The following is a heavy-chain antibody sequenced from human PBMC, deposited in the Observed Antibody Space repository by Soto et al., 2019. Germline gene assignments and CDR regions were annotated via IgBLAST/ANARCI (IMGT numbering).Heavy chain of an antibody. J-gene: IGHJ5*02. D-gene: IGHD4-4*01. CDR2: ISSSSSYI. V-gene: IGHV3-21*01. CDR1: GFTFSSYS. CDR3: AREKRGNYNWFDP. Sequence: EVQLVESGGGLVKPGGSLRLSCAASGFTFSSYSMNWVRQAPGKGLEWVSSISSSSSYIYYADSVKGRFTISRDNAKNSLYLQMNSLRAEDTAVYDCAREKRGNYNWFDPWGQGTLVTVSS.